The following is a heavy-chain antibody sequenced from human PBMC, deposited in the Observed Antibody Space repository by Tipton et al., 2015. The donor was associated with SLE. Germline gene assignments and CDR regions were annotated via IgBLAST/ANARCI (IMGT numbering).Heavy chain of an antibody. V-gene: IGHV4-38-2*02. Sequence: TLSLTCAVSGYSISSGYYWGWIRQPPGKGLEWIGYIYHSGNTYYNPSLKSRVTISVDTSRNQFSLKLSSVTAADTAVYYCAREAGGSGENYFDYWGQGTLVTVSP. CDR2: IYHSGNT. CDR1: GYSISSGYY. J-gene: IGHJ4*02. CDR3: AREAGGSGENYFDY. D-gene: IGHD3-10*01.